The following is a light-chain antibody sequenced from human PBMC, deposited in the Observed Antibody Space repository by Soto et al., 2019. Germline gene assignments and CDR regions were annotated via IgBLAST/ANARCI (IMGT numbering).Light chain of an antibody. CDR2: GTS. Sequence: VLTQSPGTLSLSPGERATLSCRASQNIATQFFTWYQQRPGQAPRVLIYGTSTRATGIPDRFSGSGSGTDFTLTISRLEPEDFATYYCQQYNSNPLTFGGGTKVEIK. J-gene: IGKJ4*01. CDR1: QNIATQF. CDR3: QQYNSNPLT. V-gene: IGKV3-20*01.